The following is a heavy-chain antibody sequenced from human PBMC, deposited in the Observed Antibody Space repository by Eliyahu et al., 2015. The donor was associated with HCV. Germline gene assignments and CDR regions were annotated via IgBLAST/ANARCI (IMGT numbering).Heavy chain of an antibody. D-gene: IGHD6-19*01. Sequence: QVQLQESGPGLVKPSETLSLTCTXXGASISSYYWSWIRQPPGKGLEWXAYXYYTGSTPXNPSLKSRVTLSLDTSKNQLSLKLSSVTAADTAVYYCASGGGGIAVAGTGGWFDPWGQGTLVTVSS. CDR1: GASISSYY. CDR2: XYYTGST. CDR3: ASGGGGIAVAGTGGWFDP. J-gene: IGHJ5*02. V-gene: IGHV4-59*12.